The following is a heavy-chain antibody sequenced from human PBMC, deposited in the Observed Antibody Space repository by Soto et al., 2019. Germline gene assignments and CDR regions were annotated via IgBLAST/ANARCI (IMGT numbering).Heavy chain of an antibody. CDR2: IYPGDSDT. J-gene: IGHJ6*02. CDR3: ARVMCGDCSSYYYYSMDV. V-gene: IGHV5-51*01. CDR1: GYSFTSYW. D-gene: IGHD2-21*02. Sequence: GESLKISCKGSGYSFTSYWIGWVRQMPGKGLEWMGIIYPGDSDTRYSPSFQGQVTISADKSISTAYLQWSSLKASDTAMYYCARVMCGDCSSYYYYSMDVWGQGTTVTVSS.